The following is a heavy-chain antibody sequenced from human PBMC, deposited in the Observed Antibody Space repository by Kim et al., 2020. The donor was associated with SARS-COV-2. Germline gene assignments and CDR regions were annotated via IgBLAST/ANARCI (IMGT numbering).Heavy chain of an antibody. CDR2: IYNSGTT. V-gene: IGHV4-59*08. D-gene: IGHD2-21*01. CDR3: ARQFEGDNFVGDGLHFDY. Sequence: SETLSLTCTVSGGSISSYYWSWIRQPPGKGLEWIGYIYNSGTTSYNPSLKSRVTILVDRSKNQFSLKLSSVTAADTAVYYCARQFEGDNFVGDGLHFDYWGQGTLVTVSS. CDR1: GGSISSYY. J-gene: IGHJ4*02.